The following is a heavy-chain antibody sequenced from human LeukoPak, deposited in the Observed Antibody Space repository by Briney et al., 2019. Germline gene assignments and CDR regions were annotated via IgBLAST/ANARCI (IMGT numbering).Heavy chain of an antibody. CDR3: ARDKPAGYCVDY. J-gene: IGHJ4*02. CDR1: GFNFSPYS. V-gene: IGHV3-48*02. CDR2: VSDKSDAI. Sequence: GGSLRLSCAASGFNFSPYSMNWVRQAPGKGLEWLSYVSDKSDAIYYADSVKGRFTISRDNAKNSLYLHMNSLRDEDTAVYYCARDKPAGYCVDYWGQGALVTVSS. D-gene: IGHD3-9*01.